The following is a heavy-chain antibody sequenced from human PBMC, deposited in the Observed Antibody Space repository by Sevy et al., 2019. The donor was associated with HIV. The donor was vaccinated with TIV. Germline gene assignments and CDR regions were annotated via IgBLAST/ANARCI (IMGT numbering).Heavy chain of an antibody. Sequence: GGSLRLSCAASGFTFSANWMNWVRQAPGKGLEWVANIKGDGSDKHYVDSVEGRFTISRDNAKNLLYLQMNSLRVEDTAVYYCAHETFGRFESWGQRTLVIVSS. J-gene: IGHJ4*02. D-gene: IGHD3-16*01. V-gene: IGHV3-7*01. CDR1: GFTFSANW. CDR2: IKGDGSDK. CDR3: AHETFGRFES.